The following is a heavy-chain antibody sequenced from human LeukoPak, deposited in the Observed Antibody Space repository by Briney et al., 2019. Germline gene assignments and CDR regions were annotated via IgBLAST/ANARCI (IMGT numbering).Heavy chain of an antibody. CDR1: GYSFTSHW. J-gene: IGHJ3*01. CDR2: IYPGDSDS. V-gene: IGHV5-51*01. CDR3: ARGHHVVVATATWASDAFDL. Sequence: GESLKISCKGSGYSFTSHWIGWVRQMPGKGLEWMGIIYPGDSDSRQSPSLRGQVTISADKSINTAYLQWNSLKASDTAMYYCARGHHVVVATATWASDAFDLWGQGTMVTVSS. D-gene: IGHD2-21*02.